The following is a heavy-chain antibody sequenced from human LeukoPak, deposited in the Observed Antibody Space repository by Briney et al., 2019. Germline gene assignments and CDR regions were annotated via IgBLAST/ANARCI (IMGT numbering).Heavy chain of an antibody. V-gene: IGHV3-48*01. CDR2: ISSSSSTI. J-gene: IGHJ4*02. CDR3: ARVYCSGGSCSTGDYFDY. Sequence: PGGSLRLSCAASGFTFSSYSMNWVRLAPGKGLEWVSYISSSSSTIYYADSVKGRFTISRDNAKNSLYLQMNSLRAEDTAVYYCARVYCSGGSCSTGDYFDYWGQGTLVTVSS. CDR1: GFTFSSYS. D-gene: IGHD2-15*01.